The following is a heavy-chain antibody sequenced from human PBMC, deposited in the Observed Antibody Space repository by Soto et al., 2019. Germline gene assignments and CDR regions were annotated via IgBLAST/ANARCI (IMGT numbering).Heavy chain of an antibody. CDR1: GFTFSSYA. D-gene: IGHD3-3*01. Sequence: HPGGSLRLSCAASGFTFSSYAMSWVRQAPGKGLEWVSAISGSGGSTYYADSVKGRFTISRDNSKNTLYLQMNSLRAEDTAVYYCAKFLENLYGMDVWGQGTTVTVSS. V-gene: IGHV3-23*01. J-gene: IGHJ6*02. CDR3: AKFLENLYGMDV. CDR2: ISGSGGST.